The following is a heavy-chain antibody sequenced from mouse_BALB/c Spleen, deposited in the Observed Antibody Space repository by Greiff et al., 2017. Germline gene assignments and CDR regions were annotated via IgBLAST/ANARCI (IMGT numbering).Heavy chain of an antibody. Sequence: EVKLMESGPGLVKPSQSLSLTCSVTGYSITSGYYWNWIRQFPGNKLEWMGYISYDGSNNYNPSLKNRISITRDTSKNQFFLKLNSVTTEDTATYYCARASRGPFAYWGQGTLVTVSA. D-gene: IGHD6-1*01. CDR1: GYSITSGYY. CDR3: ARASRGPFAY. J-gene: IGHJ3*01. CDR2: ISYDGSN. V-gene: IGHV3-6*02.